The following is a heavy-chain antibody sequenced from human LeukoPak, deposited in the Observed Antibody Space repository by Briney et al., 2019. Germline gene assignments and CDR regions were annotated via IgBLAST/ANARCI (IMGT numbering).Heavy chain of an antibody. Sequence: GGSLRLSCAGSGFTFSSHGMDWVRQAPGKGLEWVSGISPSGGSTYYADSVKGRFTISRDNSKNTLYLQMNSLRDEDTAVYYCAKFEFGFWGQGTLVTVSS. V-gene: IGHV3-23*01. CDR1: GFTFSSHG. D-gene: IGHD3-16*01. CDR3: AKFEFGF. CDR2: ISPSGGST. J-gene: IGHJ4*02.